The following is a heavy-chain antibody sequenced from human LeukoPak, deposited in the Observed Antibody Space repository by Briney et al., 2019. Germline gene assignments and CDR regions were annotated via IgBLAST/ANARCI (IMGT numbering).Heavy chain of an antibody. CDR1: GGSMSTSNYY. J-gene: IGHJ3*02. D-gene: IGHD3-10*01. CDR2: VYYSGTT. V-gene: IGHV4-39*07. CDR3: ARGGVQDAFDI. Sequence: SETLSLTCTVSGGSMSTSNYYWAWIRQPPGKGLEWIGTVYYSGTTYLNPSLKSRITISVDTSKNQFSLRLRSVTAADTAVYYCARGGVQDAFDIWGQGTMVTVSS.